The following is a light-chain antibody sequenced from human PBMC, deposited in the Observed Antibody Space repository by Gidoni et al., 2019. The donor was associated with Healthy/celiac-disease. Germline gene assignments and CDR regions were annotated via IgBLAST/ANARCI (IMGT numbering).Light chain of an antibody. V-gene: IGKV3-11*01. CDR3: QQRSNWPLT. CDR2: DAS. Sequence: ELVLTQSLATLSLSPGERATLSCRASPSVSSYLAWYQQKPGQAPRLLIYDASTRATGIPARFSGSGSGTDFTLTISSLEPEDFAVYYCQQRSNWPLTFGGGTKVEIK. J-gene: IGKJ4*01. CDR1: PSVSSY.